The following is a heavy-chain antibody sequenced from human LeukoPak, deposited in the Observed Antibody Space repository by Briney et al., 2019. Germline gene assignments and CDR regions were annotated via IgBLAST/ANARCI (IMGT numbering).Heavy chain of an antibody. Sequence: PGGSLRLSCAASAFSLNAYNMDWVRQAPGKGLEWVSSISYTGTYIYYADSVKGRFTISRDNAQNSLYLQMNSLRAEDTAIYYCVRDRGTYRPIDYWGQGTLVTVSS. V-gene: IGHV3-21*04. CDR1: AFSLNAYN. D-gene: IGHD1-26*01. J-gene: IGHJ4*02. CDR3: VRDRGTYRPIDY. CDR2: ISYTGTYI.